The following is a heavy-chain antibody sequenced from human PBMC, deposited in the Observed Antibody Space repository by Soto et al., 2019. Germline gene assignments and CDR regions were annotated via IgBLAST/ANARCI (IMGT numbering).Heavy chain of an antibody. Sequence: GGSLRLSCAASGFTFSSYAMHWVRQAPGKGLEWVAVISYDGSNKYYADSVKGRFTISRDNSKNTLYLQMNSLRAEDTAVYYCARDFTLRFLEWLLNYWGQGTLVTVSS. CDR2: ISYDGSNK. CDR3: ARDFTLRFLEWLLNY. V-gene: IGHV3-30-3*01. D-gene: IGHD3-3*01. J-gene: IGHJ4*02. CDR1: GFTFSSYA.